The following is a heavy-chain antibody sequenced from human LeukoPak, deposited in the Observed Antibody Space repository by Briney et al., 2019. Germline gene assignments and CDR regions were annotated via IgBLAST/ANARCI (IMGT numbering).Heavy chain of an antibody. CDR2: ISGSGGST. D-gene: IGHD6-19*01. V-gene: IGHV3-23*01. Sequence: GGSLRLSCAASGFTFSSYAMSWVRQAPGKGLEWVSAISGSGGSTYYADSVKGRFTISRDNSKNTLYLQMNSLRAEDTAVYYCAKRKRQWLVPSPFDYWGQGTLVTVSS. CDR1: GFTFSSYA. J-gene: IGHJ4*02. CDR3: AKRKRQWLVPSPFDY.